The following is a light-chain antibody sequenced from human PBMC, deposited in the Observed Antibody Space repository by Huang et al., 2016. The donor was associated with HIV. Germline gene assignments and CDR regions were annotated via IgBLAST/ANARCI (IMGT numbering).Light chain of an antibody. CDR1: QDIGNF. CDR2: SDS. CDR3: QRYDTAPRA. V-gene: IGKV1-27*01. J-gene: IGKJ1*01. Sequence: DIQMTQSPPSLSASQGVRVTLTCRASQDIGNFLAWFQQKPGGIPKLLIYSDSTLQLGVPSRFTGRGSGTEFTLTITNLQPEDVATYYCQRYDTAPRAFGPGTKVDIK.